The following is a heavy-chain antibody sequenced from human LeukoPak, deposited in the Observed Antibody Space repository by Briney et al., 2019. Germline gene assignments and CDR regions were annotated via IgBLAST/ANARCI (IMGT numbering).Heavy chain of an antibody. J-gene: IGHJ5*02. CDR1: GFTFSSYA. CDR3: ARDLNNGSYHWFDP. Sequence: PGGSLRLSCAASGFTFSSYAMSWVRQAPGKGLEWVSAISGSGGSTYYADSVKGRFTISRDNSKNTLYLQMNSLRAEDTAIYYCARDLNNGSYHWFDPWGQGTLVTVSS. CDR2: ISGSGGST. V-gene: IGHV3-23*01. D-gene: IGHD1-26*01.